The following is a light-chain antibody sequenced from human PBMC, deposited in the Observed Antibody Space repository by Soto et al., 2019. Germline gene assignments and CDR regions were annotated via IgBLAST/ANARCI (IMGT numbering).Light chain of an antibody. Sequence: QSALTQPASVSGSPGQSITTSCTGTNSDVGAYSYVSWYQQHPGRAPKLIIFEVSNRPSGVSSRFSGSKSGNTASLTISGLRAEDEADYYCSSFTTTTTWVFGGGTKLTVL. CDR2: EVS. CDR1: NSDVGAYSY. J-gene: IGLJ3*02. CDR3: SSFTTTTTWV. V-gene: IGLV2-14*01.